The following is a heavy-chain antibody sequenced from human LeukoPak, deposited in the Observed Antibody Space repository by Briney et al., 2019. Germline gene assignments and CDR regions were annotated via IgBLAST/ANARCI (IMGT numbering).Heavy chain of an antibody. D-gene: IGHD3-9*01. J-gene: IGHJ4*02. V-gene: IGHV1-18*04. CDR3: ARNSYYDILTGYYIGYFDY. CDR1: GYTFTDYY. Sequence: ASVKVSCKASGYTFTDYYMHWVRQAPGQGLEWMGWISAYNGNTNYAQKLQGRVTMTTDTSTSTAYMELRSLRSDDTAVYYCARNSYYDILTGYYIGYFDYWGQGTLVTVSS. CDR2: ISAYNGNT.